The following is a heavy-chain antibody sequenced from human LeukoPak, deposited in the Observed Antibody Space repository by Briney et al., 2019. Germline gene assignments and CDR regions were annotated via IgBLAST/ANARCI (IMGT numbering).Heavy chain of an antibody. Sequence: GGSLRLSCAASGFTFSNAWMSWVRQAPGKGLEWVGRIKSKTDGGTTDYAAPVKGRFTISRDDPKNTLYLQMNSLKTEDTAIYYCTRLRFFEFFYMDVWGKGTTVTVSS. D-gene: IGHD3-3*01. CDR3: TRLRFFEFFYMDV. V-gene: IGHV3-15*01. J-gene: IGHJ6*03. CDR1: GFTFSNAW. CDR2: IKSKTDGGTT.